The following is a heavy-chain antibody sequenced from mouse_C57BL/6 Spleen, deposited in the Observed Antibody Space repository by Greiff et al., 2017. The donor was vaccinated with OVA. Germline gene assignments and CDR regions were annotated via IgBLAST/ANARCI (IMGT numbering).Heavy chain of an antibody. CDR3: ARDRSYYSNGYAIDY. Sequence: EVKLMESGPGLVKPSQSLSLTCSVTGYSITSGYYWNWIRQFPGNKLEWMGYISYDGSNNYNPSLKNRISITRDTSKNQFFLKLNSVTTEDTATYYCARDRSYYSNGYAIDYWGQGTSVTVSS. CDR2: ISYDGSN. V-gene: IGHV3-6*01. J-gene: IGHJ4*01. CDR1: GYSITSGYY. D-gene: IGHD2-5*01.